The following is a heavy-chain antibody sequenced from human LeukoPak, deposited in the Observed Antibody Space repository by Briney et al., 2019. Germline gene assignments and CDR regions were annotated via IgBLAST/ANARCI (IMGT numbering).Heavy chain of an antibody. D-gene: IGHD3-10*01. CDR3: WNGLNSWFGDLDQYGKDV. J-gene: IGHJ6*02. Sequence: ASVKVSCKVSGYTLTKLSMHWVRQAPGKGLEWMGGFDPEDGKTIYAQKFQGRVTMTEDTSTDTAYMELSSLRSDDTAVYYCWNGLNSWFGDLDQYGKDVWGQGTTVTVSS. V-gene: IGHV1-24*01. CDR2: FDPEDGKT. CDR1: GYTLTKLS.